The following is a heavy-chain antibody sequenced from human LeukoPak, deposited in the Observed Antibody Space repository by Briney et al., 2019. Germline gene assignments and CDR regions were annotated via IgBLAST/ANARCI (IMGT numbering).Heavy chain of an antibody. CDR1: GFIFTTYA. CDR2: IYSGGST. Sequence: GGSLRLSCAASGFIFTTYAMSWVRQAPGKGLEWVSVIYSGGSTYYADSVKGRFTISRDNSKNTLYLQMNSLRAEDTAVYYCARDIGRSGWFSMDVWGKGTTVTISS. J-gene: IGHJ6*04. CDR3: ARDIGRSGWFSMDV. V-gene: IGHV3-66*01. D-gene: IGHD6-19*01.